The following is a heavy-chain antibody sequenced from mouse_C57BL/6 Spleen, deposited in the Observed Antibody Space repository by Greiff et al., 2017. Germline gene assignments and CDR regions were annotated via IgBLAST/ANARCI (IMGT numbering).Heavy chain of an antibody. V-gene: IGHV1-61*01. CDR3: ARRTGYAMDY. J-gene: IGHJ4*01. CDR1: GYTFTSYW. D-gene: IGHD4-1*01. Sequence: VQLQQPGAELVRPGSSVKLSCKASGYTFTSYWMDWVKQRPGQGLEWIGNIYPSDSETHYNQKFKDKATLTVDKSSSTAYMQLSSLTSEDSAVYYCARRTGYAMDYWGQGTSVTVSS. CDR2: IYPSDSET.